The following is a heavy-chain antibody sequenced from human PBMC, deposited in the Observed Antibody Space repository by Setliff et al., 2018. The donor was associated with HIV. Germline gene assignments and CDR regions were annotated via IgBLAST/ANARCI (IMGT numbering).Heavy chain of an antibody. CDR2: VYTSGRT. CDR3: ARVVAATHYYYYYMDV. Sequence: SETLSLTCSVSGASISYSYWSWVRQPPGKRLEWIGYVYTSGRTNYNPALKSRVTISLDTSKNQLSLKLTSVTAADMAVYYCARVVAATHYYYYYMDVWGKGTTVTVSS. CDR1: GASISYSY. D-gene: IGHD2-15*01. J-gene: IGHJ6*03. V-gene: IGHV4-4*08.